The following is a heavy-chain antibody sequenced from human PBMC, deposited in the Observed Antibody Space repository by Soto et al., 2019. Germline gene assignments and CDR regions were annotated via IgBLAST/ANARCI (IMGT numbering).Heavy chain of an antibody. V-gene: IGHV4-34*01. Sequence: PSETLSLTCAVYGGSFSGHCWNWVRQPPGKGLEWIGGINHSGSTKYNPSLKSRVTLSVDTSKNQFSLRVFSVTAADTAVYYCARDLSGYYYGMDVWGQGTTVTVSS. CDR3: ARDLSGYYYGMDV. CDR2: INHSGST. J-gene: IGHJ6*02. CDR1: GGSFSGHC.